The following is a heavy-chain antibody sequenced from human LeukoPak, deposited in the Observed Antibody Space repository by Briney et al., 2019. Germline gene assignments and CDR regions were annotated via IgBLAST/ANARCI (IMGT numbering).Heavy chain of an antibody. D-gene: IGHD3-22*01. CDR2: IRSKAYGGTT. V-gene: IGHV3-49*03. Sequence: GGSLRLSCTASGFSFGDYAMSWFRQAPGKGLEWIGFIRSKAYGGTTEYAASVKDRFTISRDDSKSIAYLQMSSLKTEDTAVYYCSRRLHYYDSSGYYYLTYFDCWGQGTLVTVSS. CDR1: GFSFGDYA. CDR3: SRRLHYYDSSGYYYLTYFDC. J-gene: IGHJ4*02.